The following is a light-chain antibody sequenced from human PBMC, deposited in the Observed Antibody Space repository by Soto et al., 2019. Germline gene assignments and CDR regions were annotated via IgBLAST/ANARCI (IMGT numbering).Light chain of an antibody. Sequence: EIVLTQSPATLSLSPGERATLSCRASQSVSSSLVWYQQKPGQAHRLLIYDASNRATGIPARFSGSGYGTEFTLAISNLEPEDFAVYYCEQRSNRPRPLYNFGQVTKLEIK. V-gene: IGKV3-11*01. CDR3: EQRSNRPRPLYN. CDR1: QSVSSS. J-gene: IGKJ2*01. CDR2: DAS.